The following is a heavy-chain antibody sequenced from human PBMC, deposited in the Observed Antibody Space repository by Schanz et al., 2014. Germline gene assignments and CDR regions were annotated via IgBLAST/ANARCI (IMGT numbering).Heavy chain of an antibody. J-gene: IGHJ6*02. Sequence: QVQLVQSGAEVKKPGASVRVSCKASGYTFTGYYMNWVRQAPGQGLEWMGWIGGSDGNTNFVQKFQGRVTMTTDTSTSTVYMELRSLRSDDTAVYYCARGGDYIVVLVAVTREYYYHAMDVWGQGTTVTVSS. CDR1: GYTFTGYY. CDR2: IGGSDGNT. D-gene: IGHD2-15*01. CDR3: ARGGDYIVVLVAVTREYYYHAMDV. V-gene: IGHV1-18*04.